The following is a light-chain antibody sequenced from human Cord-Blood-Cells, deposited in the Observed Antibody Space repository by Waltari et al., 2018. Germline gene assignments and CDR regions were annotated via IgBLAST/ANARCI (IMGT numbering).Light chain of an antibody. V-gene: IGLV1-36*01. Sequence: QSVLTQPPSVSEAPRQRVTISCSGSSSNIGNNAVTWYQQLPGKAPKLLIYYDDLLPSGVSDRFSGSKSGTSASLAISGLQSEDEADYYCAAWDDSLNGPYVFGTGTKVTVL. CDR2: YDD. CDR1: SSNIGNNA. J-gene: IGLJ1*01. CDR3: AAWDDSLNGPYV.